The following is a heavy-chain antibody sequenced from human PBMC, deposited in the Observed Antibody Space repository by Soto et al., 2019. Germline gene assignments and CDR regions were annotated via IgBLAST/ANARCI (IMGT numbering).Heavy chain of an antibody. Sequence: QVQLVESGGGVVQPGRSLRLSCAASGFTFSSYGMHWVRQAPGKGLEWVAVISYDGSNKFYAASVKGRFTISRDDSKNTLYLQMNSLRAEDTAVYYCAKARRGSCYSAADYWGQGTLVTVSS. CDR1: GFTFSSYG. CDR3: AKARRGSCYSAADY. CDR2: ISYDGSNK. D-gene: IGHD2-15*01. J-gene: IGHJ4*02. V-gene: IGHV3-30*18.